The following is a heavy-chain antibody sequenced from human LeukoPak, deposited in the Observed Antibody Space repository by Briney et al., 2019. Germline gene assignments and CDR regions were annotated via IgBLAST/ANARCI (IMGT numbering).Heavy chain of an antibody. CDR2: IYYSGST. CDR3: AGGGDSGGYYYPMFDY. V-gene: IGHV4-59*01. J-gene: IGHJ4*02. CDR1: GGSISSYY. Sequence: SETLSLTCTVSGGSISSYYWSWIRQPPGKGLEWIGYIYYSGSTNYNPSLKSRVTISVDTSKNQFSLKLNSVTAADTAVYYCAGGGDSGGYYYPMFDYWGQGTLVTVSS. D-gene: IGHD3-22*01.